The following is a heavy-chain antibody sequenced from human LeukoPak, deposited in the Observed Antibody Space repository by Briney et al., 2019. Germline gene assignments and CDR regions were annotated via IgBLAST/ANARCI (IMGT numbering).Heavy chain of an antibody. D-gene: IGHD2-2*03. Sequence: PSETLSLTCTVSGGSISSSSYYWSWIRQPPGKGLEWIGYIYYSGSTNYNPSLKSRVTMSVDTSKNQFSLKLSSVTAADTAVYYCARDGYCSSTSCYDYYYYMDVWGKGTTVTVSS. CDR2: IYYSGST. V-gene: IGHV4-61*01. J-gene: IGHJ6*03. CDR1: GGSISSSSYY. CDR3: ARDGYCSSTSCYDYYYYMDV.